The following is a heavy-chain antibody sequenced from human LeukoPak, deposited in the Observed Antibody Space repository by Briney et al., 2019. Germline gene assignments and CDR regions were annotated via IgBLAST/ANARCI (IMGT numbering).Heavy chain of an antibody. V-gene: IGHV4-61*01. D-gene: IGHD2-15*01. Sequence: SETLSLTCTVSGGSVSNGSYYWSWIRQPPGKGLECIGYIYYSGSTNYNPSLKSRVTISVDTSKNQFSLKLSSVTAADTAVYYCARGVVAGPYYFDYWGQGTLVTVSS. CDR1: GGSVSNGSYY. CDR3: ARGVVAGPYYFDY. J-gene: IGHJ4*02. CDR2: IYYSGST.